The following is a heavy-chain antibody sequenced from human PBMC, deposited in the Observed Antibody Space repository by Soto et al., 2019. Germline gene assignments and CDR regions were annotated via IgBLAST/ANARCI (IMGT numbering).Heavy chain of an antibody. V-gene: IGHV1-58*01. CDR1: GFTFTSSA. J-gene: IGHJ6*02. CDR3: AADPEGGEDYYYYGMDV. Sequence: SVKVSCKASGFTFTSSAVQWVRQARGQRLEWIGWIVVGSGNTNYAQKFQERVTITRDMSTSTAYMELSSLRSEDTAVYYCAADPEGGEDYYYYGMDVGGQGNTVT. D-gene: IGHD3-16*01. CDR2: IVVGSGNT.